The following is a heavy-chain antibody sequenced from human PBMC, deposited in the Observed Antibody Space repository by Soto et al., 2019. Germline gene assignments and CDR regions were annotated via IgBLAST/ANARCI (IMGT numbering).Heavy chain of an antibody. CDR2: ISGSGDST. Sequence: EVQLLESGGGLVQPGGSLRLSCGASGFTFRSFAMSCVRQAPGKELEWVSHISGSGDSTNYAGSVKGRFTIYRDNSGGTLYLQMNGPSAEDTAVYYCARLPLYGISSHPLDYWGPGTLVTVSS. CDR3: ARLPLYGISSHPLDY. D-gene: IGHD6-6*01. J-gene: IGHJ4*02. CDR1: GFTFRSFA. V-gene: IGHV3-23*01.